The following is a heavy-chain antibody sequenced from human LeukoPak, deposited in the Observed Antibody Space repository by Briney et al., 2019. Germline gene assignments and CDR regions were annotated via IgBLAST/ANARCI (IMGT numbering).Heavy chain of an antibody. CDR3: ARAVQVTTGGLFDY. J-gene: IGHJ4*02. V-gene: IGHV4-34*01. CDR1: GGSFSGYY. CDR2: INHIGST. D-gene: IGHD4-17*01. Sequence: SETLSLTCAVYGGSFSGYYWSWIRQPPGKGLEWIGEINHIGSTYYNPSLKSRVTISVDTSKNQFSLKLSSVTAADTAVYYCARAVQVTTGGLFDYWGQGTLVTVSS.